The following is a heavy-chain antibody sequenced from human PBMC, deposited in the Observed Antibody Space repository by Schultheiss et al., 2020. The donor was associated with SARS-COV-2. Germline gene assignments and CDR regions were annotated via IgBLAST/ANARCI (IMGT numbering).Heavy chain of an antibody. D-gene: IGHD3-9*01. V-gene: IGHV5-51*01. CDR2: IYPGDSDT. J-gene: IGHJ3*02. CDR3: ARHYYDILTGYYPHDAFDI. Sequence: GGSLRLSCKGSGYSFTSYWIGWVRQMPGKGLEWMGIIYPGDSDTRYSPSFQGQVTISADKSISTAYLQWSSLKASDTAMYYCARHYYDILTGYYPHDAFDIWGQGTMVTVSS. CDR1: GYSFTSYW.